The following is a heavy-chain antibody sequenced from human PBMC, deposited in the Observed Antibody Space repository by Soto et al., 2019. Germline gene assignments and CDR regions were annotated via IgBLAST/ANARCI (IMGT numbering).Heavy chain of an antibody. J-gene: IGHJ4*02. CDR3: AREGQLVPQFDY. Sequence: QVQLGQSGAEVKKPGSSVKVSCKASGGTFSSYTISWVRQAPGQGLEWMGRIIPILGIANYSQMFKGRVTITADKSTSTAYMELSSLRSEDTAVYYCAREGQLVPQFDYWGQGTLVTVSS. CDR1: GGTFSSYT. V-gene: IGHV1-69*08. CDR2: IIPILGIA. D-gene: IGHD6-6*01.